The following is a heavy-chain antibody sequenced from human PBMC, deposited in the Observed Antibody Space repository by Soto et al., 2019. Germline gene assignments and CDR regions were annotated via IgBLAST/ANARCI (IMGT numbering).Heavy chain of an antibody. J-gene: IGHJ5*02. CDR3: ARQGYSSSWYDTNWFDP. Sequence: SETLSLTCTVSGGSISSYYWSWIRQPPGKGLEWIGYIYYSGSTNYNPSLKSRVTISVDTSKNQFSLKLSSVTAADTAAYYCARQGYSSSWYDTNWFDPWGQGTLVTVSS. D-gene: IGHD6-13*01. CDR2: IYYSGST. V-gene: IGHV4-59*08. CDR1: GGSISSYY.